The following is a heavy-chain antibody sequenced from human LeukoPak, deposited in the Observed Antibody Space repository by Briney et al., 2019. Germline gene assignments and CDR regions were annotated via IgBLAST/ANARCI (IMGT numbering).Heavy chain of an antibody. D-gene: IGHD2-15*01. Sequence: GGSLRLSCVVSGFTFSDYAMSWVRQAPGKGLEWVSYISSSSSTIYYADSVKGRFTISRDNAKNSLYLQMNSLRDEDTAVYYCARVRCSGGSCRQQRMIDYWGQGTLVTVSS. CDR1: GFTFSDYA. V-gene: IGHV3-48*02. CDR3: ARVRCSGGSCRQQRMIDY. J-gene: IGHJ4*02. CDR2: ISSSSSTI.